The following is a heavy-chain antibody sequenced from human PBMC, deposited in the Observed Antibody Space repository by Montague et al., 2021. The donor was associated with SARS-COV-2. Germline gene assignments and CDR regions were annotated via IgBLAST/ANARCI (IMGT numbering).Heavy chain of an antibody. V-gene: IGHV4-39*01. CDR2: IYYNGST. J-gene: IGHJ4*02. Sequence: SETLSITCTVSGGSISSSSYYWGWIRQPPGKGLEWIGSIYYNGSTYYNPSLKSRVTISVDTSKNQFSLKLSSVTAADTAVYYCAGTPIVVVVAADYYFDYWGQGTLVTVSS. CDR1: GGSISSSSYY. D-gene: IGHD2-15*01. CDR3: AGTPIVVVVAADYYFDY.